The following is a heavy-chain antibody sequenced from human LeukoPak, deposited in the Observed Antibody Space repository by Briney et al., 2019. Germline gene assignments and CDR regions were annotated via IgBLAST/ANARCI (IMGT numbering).Heavy chain of an antibody. CDR3: ARAPVAPAGSDY. CDR2: ISSDSSYI. D-gene: IGHD6-25*01. J-gene: IGHJ4*02. V-gene: IGHV3-21*01. CDR1: GFTFSGYS. Sequence: PGGSLRLSCAASGFTFSGYSMNWVRQAPGKGLEWISSISSDSSYIYYADSVKGRFTISRDNAKYSLFLQMNSLRAEDTAVYFCARAPVAPAGSDYWGQGTLVTVSS.